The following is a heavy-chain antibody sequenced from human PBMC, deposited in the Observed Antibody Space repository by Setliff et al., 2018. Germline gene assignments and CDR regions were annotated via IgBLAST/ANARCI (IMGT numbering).Heavy chain of an antibody. CDR1: GGSISSYS. V-gene: IGHV4-59*08. Sequence: SETLSLTCNVSGGSISSYSWSWIRQAPGKGLEWIGYLYYSGNTNYNPSLKSRVTISGDTSQIYFSLKLTSVTEADTAVYYCARGPPGYYYYMNVWGQGTTVTVSS. J-gene: IGHJ6*03. CDR2: LYYSGNT. CDR3: ARGPPGYYYYMNV.